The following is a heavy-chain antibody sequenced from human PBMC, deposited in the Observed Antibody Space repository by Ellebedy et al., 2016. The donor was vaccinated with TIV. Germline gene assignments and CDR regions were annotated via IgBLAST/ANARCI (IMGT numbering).Heavy chain of an antibody. V-gene: IGHV3-33*06. D-gene: IGHD6-13*01. CDR2: IWYDGSNK. CDR3: VKDQNHGSSWYAPFDY. Sequence: GESLKISCAASGFTFSSYGMHWVRQAPGKGLERVAVIWYDGSNKYYADSVKGRFTISRDNSKNTLYLQMNSLRAEDTAVYYCVKDQNHGSSWYAPFDYWGQGTLVTVSS. CDR1: GFTFSSYG. J-gene: IGHJ4*02.